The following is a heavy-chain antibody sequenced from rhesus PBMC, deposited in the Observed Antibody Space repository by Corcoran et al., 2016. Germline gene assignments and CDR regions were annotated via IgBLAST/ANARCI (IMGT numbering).Heavy chain of an antibody. CDR2: IYGNMAST. V-gene: IGHV4-73*01. CDR1: GGSISGYYY. D-gene: IGHD5-24*01. CDR3: ARNIVGTLYLDY. Sequence: QVQLQQWGEGLVKPSETLSLTCAVYGGSISGYYYWSWIRQPPEKVIEWIGYIYGNMASTNYNPTLKNQITISNDTSKKQFSQKLSTVTAADTAGYYCARNIVGTLYLDYGGQGVLVTVSS. J-gene: IGHJ4*01.